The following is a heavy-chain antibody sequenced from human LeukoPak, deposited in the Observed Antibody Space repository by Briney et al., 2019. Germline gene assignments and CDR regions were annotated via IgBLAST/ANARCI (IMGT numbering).Heavy chain of an antibody. D-gene: IGHD1-26*01. J-gene: IGHJ4*02. CDR1: GFTFSSYA. V-gene: IGHV3-66*04. CDR3: ARQVGASTTFDS. CDR2: IYSGGNT. Sequence: GGSLRLSCAASGFTFSSYAMSWVHQAPGKGLEWVSAIYSGGNTYYSDSVKGRFTISRDNSKNTLYLQMNSLRAEDTAVYYCARQVGASTTFDSWGQGTLVTVSS.